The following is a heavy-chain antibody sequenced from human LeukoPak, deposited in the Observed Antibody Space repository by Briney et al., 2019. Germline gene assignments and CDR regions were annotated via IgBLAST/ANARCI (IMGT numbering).Heavy chain of an antibody. CDR3: ARGGDSSGYEGRFDP. Sequence: GSLRLSCAASGFTFSSYSMSWIRQPPGKGLEWIGYIYYTGSTYYNPSLKSRLTISLDTSKNQFSLKLSSVTAADTAVYYCARGGDSSGYEGRFDPWGQGTLVTVSS. V-gene: IGHV4-59*12. CDR1: GFTFSSYS. J-gene: IGHJ5*02. D-gene: IGHD3-22*01. CDR2: IYYTGST.